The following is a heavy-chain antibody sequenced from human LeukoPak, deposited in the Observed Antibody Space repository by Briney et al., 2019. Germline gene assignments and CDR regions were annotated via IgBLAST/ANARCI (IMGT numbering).Heavy chain of an antibody. J-gene: IGHJ4*02. CDR3: ARVLDRGGYSLSVLRY. Sequence: GGSLRLSCAGSGFIFSNYWIHWVRQTPGKRLVWVSRINGDGTTTYADSVKGRFTISRDNAKNTVYLQMKSLRAEDTAVYYCARVLDRGGYSLSVLRYWGQGTLVTVSS. V-gene: IGHV3-74*01. D-gene: IGHD3-22*01. CDR2: INGDGTT. CDR1: GFIFSNYW.